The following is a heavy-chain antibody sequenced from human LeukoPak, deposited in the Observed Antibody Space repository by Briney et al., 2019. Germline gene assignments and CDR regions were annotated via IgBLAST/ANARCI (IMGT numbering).Heavy chain of an antibody. J-gene: IGHJ5*01. CDR1: GYTFTGYY. CDR3: ARPLNYGYRYNWFDP. V-gene: IGHV1-2*02. Sequence: GASVKVSCKASGYTFTGYYMHWVRQAPGQGLEWMGWINPNSGGTNYAQKFQGRVTMTRDTSISTAYMELSRLRSDDTAVYYCARPLNYGYRYNWFDPWGKGTTVTVSS. D-gene: IGHD5-18*01. CDR2: INPNSGGT.